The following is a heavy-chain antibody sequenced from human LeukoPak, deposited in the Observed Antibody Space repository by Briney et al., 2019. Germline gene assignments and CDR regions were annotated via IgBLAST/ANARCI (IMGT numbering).Heavy chain of an antibody. CDR1: GFTFNDYA. CDR3: AKDNFNMNWFDP. V-gene: IGHV3-9*01. Sequence: GRSLRLSCAASGFTFNDYAMHWVRQAPGKGLEWVSGISWNSGSIGYADSVKGRFTISRDNAKNSLYLQMNSLRAEDTALYYCAKDNFNMNWFDPWGQGTLVTVSS. CDR2: ISWNSGSI. J-gene: IGHJ5*02.